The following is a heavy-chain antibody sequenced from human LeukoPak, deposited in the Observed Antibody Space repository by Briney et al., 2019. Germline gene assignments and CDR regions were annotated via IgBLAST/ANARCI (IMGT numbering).Heavy chain of an antibody. CDR3: ASLYSSWYQFDY. CDR1: GFTFSSYS. V-gene: IGHV3-21*01. J-gene: IGHJ4*02. D-gene: IGHD6-13*01. Sequence: GGSLRLSCAASGFTFSSYSMNWFGQPPGRGLEWVSSISSSSSYIYYADSVKGRFTISRDNAKNSLYLQMNSLRAEDTAVYYCASLYSSWYQFDYWGQGTLVTVSP. CDR2: ISSSSSYI.